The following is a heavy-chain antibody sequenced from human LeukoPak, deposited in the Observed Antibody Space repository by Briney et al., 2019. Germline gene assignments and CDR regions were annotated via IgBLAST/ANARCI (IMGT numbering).Heavy chain of an antibody. D-gene: IGHD3-10*01. CDR2: ISAYNGNA. Sequence: ASVKVSCKASAYTFTSYGISWVRQAPGQGREWMGWISAYNGNANYAQKLQGRVTMTTDTSTSTAYMELRSLRSDDTAVYYCAYGSGSYYYFDYWGQGTLVTVSS. CDR3: AYGSGSYYYFDY. V-gene: IGHV1-18*01. CDR1: AYTFTSYG. J-gene: IGHJ4*02.